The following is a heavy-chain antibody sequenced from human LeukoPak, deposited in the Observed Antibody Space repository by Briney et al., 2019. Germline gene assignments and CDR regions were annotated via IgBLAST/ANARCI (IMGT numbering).Heavy chain of an antibody. D-gene: IGHD6-19*01. V-gene: IGHV3-9*01. CDR3: AKGPGSGWYYFDN. Sequence: PGGSLRLSCAASGFTFDDYAMHWVRQAPGKGLEWVSGISWNSASIAYADSVKGRFTISRDNAKNSLYLQMNSPRAEDTALYYCAKGPGSGWYYFDNWGQGTLVTVSS. J-gene: IGHJ4*02. CDR1: GFTFDDYA. CDR2: ISWNSASI.